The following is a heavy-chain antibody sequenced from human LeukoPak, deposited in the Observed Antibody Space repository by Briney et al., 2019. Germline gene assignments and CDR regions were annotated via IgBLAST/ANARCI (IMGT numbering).Heavy chain of an antibody. D-gene: IGHD3-16*02. CDR2: IIPIFGTA. CDR1: GGTFSSYA. Sequence: SVKVSCKASGGTFSSYAISWVRPAPGQGLEWMGRIIPIFGTANYAQKFQGRVTITTEESTTTAYMELSSLRSEDTAVYYCARDTLIGIQGAASFGALTFDYWGQGTLVTVSS. V-gene: IGHV1-69*05. CDR3: ARDTLIGIQGAASFGALTFDY. J-gene: IGHJ4*02.